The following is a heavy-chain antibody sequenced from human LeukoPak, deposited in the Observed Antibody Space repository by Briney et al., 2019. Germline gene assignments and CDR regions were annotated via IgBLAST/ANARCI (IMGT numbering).Heavy chain of an antibody. Sequence: SVKVSCKASGGTFSSYAISWVRQAPGQGLEWMGGIIPIFGTASYAQKFQGRVTITADESTSTAYMELSSLRSEDTAVYYCARRGSGWTEHNWFDPWGQGTLVTVSS. CDR3: ARRGSGWTEHNWFDP. CDR2: IIPIFGTA. CDR1: GGTFSSYA. J-gene: IGHJ5*02. V-gene: IGHV1-69*13. D-gene: IGHD6-19*01.